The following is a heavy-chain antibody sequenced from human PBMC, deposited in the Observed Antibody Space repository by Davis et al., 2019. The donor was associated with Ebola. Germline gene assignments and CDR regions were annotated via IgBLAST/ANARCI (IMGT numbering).Heavy chain of an antibody. Sequence: GESLKISCAASGFTFSSYAMSWVRQVPGKGLEWVSTISGGFDSTSTYYVDSVKGRFTISRDNSKNTLYLQMNSLRAEDTAVYYCAKEDGVAVVGTDYWGQGTLVTVSS. CDR2: ISGGFDSTST. CDR1: GFTFSSYA. D-gene: IGHD6-19*01. J-gene: IGHJ4*02. V-gene: IGHV3-23*01. CDR3: AKEDGVAVVGTDY.